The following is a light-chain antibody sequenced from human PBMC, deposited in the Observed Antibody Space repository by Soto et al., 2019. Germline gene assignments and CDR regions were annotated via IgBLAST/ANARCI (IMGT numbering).Light chain of an antibody. CDR2: DVS. J-gene: IGLJ1*01. CDR1: SSDVGGYNY. CDR3: RSYTSSSLHV. Sequence: QSVLTQPASVSGSPGQSITISCTGTSSDVGGYNYVSWYQQHPGKAPKLMIYDVSNRPSGVSNRFSGSESGNTASLTISGLQAEDEADYYCRSYTSSSLHVFGTGTKVTVL. V-gene: IGLV2-14*03.